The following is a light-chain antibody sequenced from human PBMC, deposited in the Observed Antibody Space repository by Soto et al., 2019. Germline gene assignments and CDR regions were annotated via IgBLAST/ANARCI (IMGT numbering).Light chain of an antibody. CDR3: SSYGSYSTL. CDR2: DVG. CDR1: SSDIGASNY. J-gene: IGLJ3*02. Sequence: QSVLTQPASVSGSPGQSITISCTGTSSDIGASNYVSWYQQHPGKAPRLMLYDVGNRPSGVSDRFSASKSGNTASLTISGLQAEDEADYYCSSYGSYSTLFGGGTKVTVL. V-gene: IGLV2-14*01.